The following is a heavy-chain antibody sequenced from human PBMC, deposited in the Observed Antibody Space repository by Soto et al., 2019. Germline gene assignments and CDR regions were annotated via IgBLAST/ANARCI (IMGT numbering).Heavy chain of an antibody. CDR1: AGSISTSSYY. J-gene: IGHJ6*02. D-gene: IGHD3-10*01. Sequence: SETLSLTCTVSAGSISTSSYYWGWIRQPPGKGLEWIGSIYYSGSTYYNPSLKSRVTISVDTSKNQFSLKLSSVTAADTAVYYCAREGITMVRGVIIADYYYYGMDVWGQGTTVTVSS. CDR3: AREGITMVRGVIIADYYYYGMDV. V-gene: IGHV4-39*02. CDR2: IYYSGST.